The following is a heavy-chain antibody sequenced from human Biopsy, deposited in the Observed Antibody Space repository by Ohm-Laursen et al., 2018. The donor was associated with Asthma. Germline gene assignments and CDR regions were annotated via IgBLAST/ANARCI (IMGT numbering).Heavy chain of an antibody. Sequence: GSLRLSCAASGFTFSTSWMTWVRQAPGKGLEWVANIKEDGSEKNYVDSVKGRFTISRDNGKNSLCLQMNSLGAEDTAVYYCARDVDLRSVYWGQGTLVTVSS. V-gene: IGHV3-7*05. D-gene: IGHD2-15*01. J-gene: IGHJ4*02. CDR2: IKEDGSEK. CDR1: GFTFSTSW. CDR3: ARDVDLRSVY.